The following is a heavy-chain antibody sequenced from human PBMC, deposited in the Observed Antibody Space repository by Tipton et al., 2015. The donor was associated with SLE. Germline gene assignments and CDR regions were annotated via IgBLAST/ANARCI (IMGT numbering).Heavy chain of an antibody. V-gene: IGHV3-30*02. CDR1: GFTFSSYG. Sequence: QLVQSGGGVVQPGGSLRLPCAASGFTFSSYGMHWVRQAPGKGLEWVAFIRYDGSNKYYADSVKGRFTISRDNSKNTLYLQMNSLRAEDTAVYYCAKAPGTKRILGPDAFDIWGQGTMVTVSS. CDR3: AKAPGTKRILGPDAFDI. CDR2: IRYDGSNK. D-gene: IGHD2-15*01. J-gene: IGHJ3*02.